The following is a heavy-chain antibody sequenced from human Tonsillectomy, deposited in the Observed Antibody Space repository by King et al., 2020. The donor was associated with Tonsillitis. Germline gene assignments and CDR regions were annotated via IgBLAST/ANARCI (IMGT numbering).Heavy chain of an antibody. D-gene: IGHD6-13*01. V-gene: IGHV3-30-3*01. CDR2: ISYDGSNK. CDR3: AREGSSWYSFFDY. CDR1: GFTFSNYA. J-gene: IGHJ4*02. Sequence: VQLVESGGGVVQPGRSLRLSCAASGFTFSNYAMHWVRQAPGKGLEWVAVISYDGSNKYYADSVKGRFTISRDNSKNTLSLQMYSLKPEDTAVFYCAREGSSWYSFFDYWGQGTLVTVSS.